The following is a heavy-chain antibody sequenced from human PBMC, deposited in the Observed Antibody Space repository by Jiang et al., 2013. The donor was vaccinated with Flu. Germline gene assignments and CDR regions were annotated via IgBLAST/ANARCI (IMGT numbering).Heavy chain of an antibody. CDR2: TYYRSKWYN. D-gene: IGHD2-2*01. J-gene: IGHJ5*02. CDR3: ARLFCSITTCYVSWFDP. V-gene: IGHV6-1*01. CDR1: GDSVSSNSAA. Sequence: SQTLSLTCAISGDSVSSNSAAWNWIRQSPSRGLEWLGRTYYRSKWYNDYAVSVKSRITITPDTSKNQFFLQLNSVTPEDTAVYYCARLFCSITTCYVSWFDPWGQGTLVTVSS.